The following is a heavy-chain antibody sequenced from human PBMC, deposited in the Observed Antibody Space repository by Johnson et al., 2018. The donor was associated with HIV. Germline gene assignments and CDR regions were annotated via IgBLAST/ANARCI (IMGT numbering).Heavy chain of an antibody. Sequence: VQLVESGGGVVQPGGSLRLSCAASGFTFSNYDMHWVRQAPGKGLEWVSAIGTAGDTYYPGSVKGRFTISRDNSKNTLYLQMNSLRAEDTAVYYCARGSRYTYDNDDVHLLHAFDMWGRGTRVTVSS. V-gene: IGHV3-13*04. D-gene: IGHD3-16*01. J-gene: IGHJ3*02. CDR3: ARGSRYTYDNDDVHLLHAFDM. CDR1: GFTFSNYD. CDR2: IGTAGDT.